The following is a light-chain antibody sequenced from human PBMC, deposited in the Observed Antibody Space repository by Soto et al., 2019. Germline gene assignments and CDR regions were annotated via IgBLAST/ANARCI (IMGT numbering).Light chain of an antibody. CDR1: SGSIASNY. CDR3: QSYDATNQV. J-gene: IGLJ3*02. CDR2: EDN. Sequence: NFMLTQPHSVSESPGKTVIISCTRSSGSIASNYVQWYQQRPGSSPTTVIYEDNQRPSGVPDRFSGSIDSSSNSASLTISGXETXDEAXYFCQSYDATNQVFGGGTKLTVL. V-gene: IGLV6-57*01.